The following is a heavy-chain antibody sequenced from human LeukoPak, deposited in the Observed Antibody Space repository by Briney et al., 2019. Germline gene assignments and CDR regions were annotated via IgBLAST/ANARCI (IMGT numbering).Heavy chain of an antibody. J-gene: IGHJ3*02. CDR2: ISGSGGST. V-gene: IGHV3-23*01. CDR1: GFTFSSYV. CDR3: AKVYSIVVVPAAAYHDAFDI. D-gene: IGHD2-2*01. Sequence: GGSLRLSCAVSGFTFSSYVMSWVRQAPGKGLEWVSAISGSGGSTYYADSVKGRFTISRDNSKNTLYLQMNSLRAEDTAVYYCAKVYSIVVVPAAAYHDAFDIWGQGTMVTVSS.